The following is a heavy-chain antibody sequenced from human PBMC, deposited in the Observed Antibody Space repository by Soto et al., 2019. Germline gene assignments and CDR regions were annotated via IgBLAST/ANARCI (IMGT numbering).Heavy chain of an antibody. CDR2: IYYTGNT. Sequence: SETLSLTCTVSGGSISSYHWGWIRQPPGKGLEWIGLIYYTGNTNYNSSLKSRVTISVDTSKNRFSLKLSSVTAADTAVYYCARVKGNRGYCSGGSCYDPRFDYWGQGTLVTVSS. CDR1: GGSISSYH. V-gene: IGHV4-59*12. J-gene: IGHJ4*02. CDR3: ARVKGNRGYCSGGSCYDPRFDY. D-gene: IGHD2-15*01.